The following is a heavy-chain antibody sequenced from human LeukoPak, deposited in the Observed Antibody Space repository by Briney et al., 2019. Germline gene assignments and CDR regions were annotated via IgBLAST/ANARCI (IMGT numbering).Heavy chain of an antibody. V-gene: IGHV1-2*02. Sequence: GASVKVSCKASGYTFTGYYMHWVRQAPGQGLEWRGWINPNSGGTNYAQKFQGRVTMTRDTSISTAYMELSRLRSDDTAVYYCARDAYTMVRGYHNPPGYWGQGTLVTVSS. CDR3: ARDAYTMVRGYHNPPGY. CDR1: GYTFTGYY. J-gene: IGHJ4*02. CDR2: INPNSGGT. D-gene: IGHD3-10*01.